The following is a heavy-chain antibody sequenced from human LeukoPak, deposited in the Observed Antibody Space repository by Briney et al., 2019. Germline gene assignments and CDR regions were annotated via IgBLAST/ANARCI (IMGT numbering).Heavy chain of an antibody. CDR3: ARGMRYSTGWYYFDY. V-gene: IGHV3-21*06. CDR1: GFTFSSYS. Sequence: PGGSLRLSRAASGFTFSSYSMNWVRQAPRKGLEWVSSISSSSSYIYYADSVKGRFTISRDNCKNTLYLQMNSLRAGDTAVYYCARGMRYSTGWYYFDYWGQGTLVTVSS. J-gene: IGHJ4*02. D-gene: IGHD6-19*01. CDR2: ISSSSSYI.